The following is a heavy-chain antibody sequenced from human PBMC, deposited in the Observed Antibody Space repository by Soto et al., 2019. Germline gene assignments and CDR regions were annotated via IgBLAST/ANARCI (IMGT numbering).Heavy chain of an antibody. D-gene: IGHD3-22*01. CDR1: GRSISSSSYY. Sequence: PSETLSLTCTVSGRSISSSSYYWGWIRQPPGKGLEWIGSIYYSGSTYYNPSLKSRVTISVDTSKNQFSLKLSFVTGADTAVYYCASRYDSSGYYWVRYYYYGMDVWGQGTTVTVSS. CDR2: IYYSGST. CDR3: ASRYDSSGYYWVRYYYYGMDV. J-gene: IGHJ6*02. V-gene: IGHV4-39*01.